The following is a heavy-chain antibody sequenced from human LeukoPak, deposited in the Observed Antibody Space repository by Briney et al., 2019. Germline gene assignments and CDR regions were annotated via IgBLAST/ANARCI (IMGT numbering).Heavy chain of an antibody. Sequence: ASVKVSCKASGYTFTSYYMHWVRQAPGQGLEWMGIINPSGGSTSYAQKFQGRVTMTRDTSTSTVYMELSSLRSEDTAVYYCARARTIRDDSSGYNHYYYYYGMDVWGQGTTVTVSS. D-gene: IGHD3-22*01. CDR2: INPSGGST. V-gene: IGHV1-46*01. CDR1: GYTFTSYY. J-gene: IGHJ6*02. CDR3: ARARTIRDDSSGYNHYYYYYGMDV.